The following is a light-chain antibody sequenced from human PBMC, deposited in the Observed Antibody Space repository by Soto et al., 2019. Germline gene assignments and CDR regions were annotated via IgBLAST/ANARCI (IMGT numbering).Light chain of an antibody. CDR2: RNN. V-gene: IGLV1-47*01. Sequence: QSVLTQPPSVSGTPGQSVTISCSGSSSSVGTIFVYWYQQIPGTAPKLLIFRNNQRPSGVPDLFSGSKSGTSASLAISGLLSEDEAEYYCAAWDDSLSIWVFGGGTKPTVL. J-gene: IGLJ3*02. CDR3: AAWDDSLSIWV. CDR1: SSSVGTIF.